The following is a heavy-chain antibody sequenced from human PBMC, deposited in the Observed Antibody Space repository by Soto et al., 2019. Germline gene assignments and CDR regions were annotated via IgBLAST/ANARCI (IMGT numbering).Heavy chain of an antibody. J-gene: IGHJ6*02. V-gene: IGHV1-18*01. D-gene: IGHD3-22*01. CDR2: ISAYNGNT. CDR3: ARTSVVVINYYYYGMDV. Sequence: ASVKVSCKASGYTFTSYGISWVRQAPGQGLEWMGWISAYNGNTNYAQKLQGRVTMTTDTSTSTAYMELRSLRSDDTAVYYCARTSVVVINYYYYGMDVWGQGTTVTVSS. CDR1: GYTFTSYG.